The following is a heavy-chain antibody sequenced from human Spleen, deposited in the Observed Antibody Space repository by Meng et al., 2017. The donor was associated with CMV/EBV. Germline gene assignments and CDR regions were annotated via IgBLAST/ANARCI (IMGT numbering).Heavy chain of an antibody. CDR2: VSSSGSTI. Sequence: SGFTFSDYYMSWIRQAPGKGLEWVSYVSSSGSTIYYADSVKDRFTISRDNAKNSLYLQMNSLRAEDTAVYYCARDGLTETTYNWFDPWGQGTLVTVSS. D-gene: IGHD1-7*01. CDR1: GFTFSDYY. J-gene: IGHJ5*02. CDR3: ARDGLTETTYNWFDP. V-gene: IGHV3-11*01.